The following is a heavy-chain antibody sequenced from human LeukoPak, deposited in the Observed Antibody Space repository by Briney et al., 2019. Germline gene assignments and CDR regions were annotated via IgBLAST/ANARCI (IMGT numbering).Heavy chain of an antibody. Sequence: GGSLRLSSAASGFTFRSYAMSWVRQAPGKGLEWVSITGGSGANTYYADSVKGRFTISRDNSKDTLYLQMNSLRAEDTAVYYCARGSSWDFFDYWGQGTLVTVSS. CDR3: ARGSSWDFFDY. D-gene: IGHD6-13*01. CDR1: GFTFRSYA. CDR2: TGGSGANT. J-gene: IGHJ4*02. V-gene: IGHV3-23*01.